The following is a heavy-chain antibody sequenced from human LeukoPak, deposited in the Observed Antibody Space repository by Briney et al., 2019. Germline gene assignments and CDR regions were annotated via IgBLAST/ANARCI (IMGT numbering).Heavy chain of an antibody. D-gene: IGHD2-15*01. Sequence: GGSLRLSCAASGFTFSSYGMHWVRQAPGKGLEWVAVIWYDGSNKYYADSVKGRFTISRDNSKNTLYLQMNSLRAEDTAVYYCARAVAVVVVAATPSSQGVARQFDYWGQGTLVTVSS. CDR1: GFTFSSYG. V-gene: IGHV3-33*01. J-gene: IGHJ4*02. CDR2: IWYDGSNK. CDR3: ARAVAVVVVAATPSSQGVARQFDY.